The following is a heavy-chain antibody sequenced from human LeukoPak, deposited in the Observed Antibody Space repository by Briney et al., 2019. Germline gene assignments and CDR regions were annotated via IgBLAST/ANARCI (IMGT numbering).Heavy chain of an antibody. CDR1: GFTFTTYA. J-gene: IGHJ4*02. D-gene: IGHD3-22*01. CDR2: ISDNGGIT. Sequence: PGGSLRLSCSASGFTFTTYAMHWVRQAPGKGLEHGLVISDNGGITHYADSVKGRFTISRDNSKNTLYLQMSSLRAEDMAVYYCVKGVIVSGSYYFYYWGQGTLVTVSS. V-gene: IGHV3-64D*06. CDR3: VKGVIVSGSYYFYY.